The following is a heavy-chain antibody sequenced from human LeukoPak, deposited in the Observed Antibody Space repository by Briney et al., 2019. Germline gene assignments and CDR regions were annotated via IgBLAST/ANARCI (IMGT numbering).Heavy chain of an antibody. J-gene: IGHJ6*02. Sequence: SETLSLTCTVSGDSISGSYWTWVRQPPGQGLEWIGQIHYSGRADYNPSLKRRITISVDTSKSQMSLTLTSVTAADTAVYYCVKFGVDYDMGVWGQGTTVTVSS. CDR3: VKFGVDYDMGV. D-gene: IGHD3-16*01. CDR1: GDSISGSY. V-gene: IGHV4-59*01. CDR2: IHYSGRA.